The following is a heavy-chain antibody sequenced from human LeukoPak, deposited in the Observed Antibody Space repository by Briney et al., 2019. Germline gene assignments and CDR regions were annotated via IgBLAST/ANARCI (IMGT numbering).Heavy chain of an antibody. V-gene: IGHV1-18*01. CDR2: ISAYNGNT. Sequence: ASVKFSCKDFGYTFTSYGISWVRQAPGQGLEWMGWISAYNGNTNYAQKLQGRVTMTTDTSTSTAYMELRSLRSDDTAVYYCAREDSGSYDYWGQGTLVTVSS. CDR3: AREDSGSYDY. CDR1: GYTFTSYG. J-gene: IGHJ4*02. D-gene: IGHD1-26*01.